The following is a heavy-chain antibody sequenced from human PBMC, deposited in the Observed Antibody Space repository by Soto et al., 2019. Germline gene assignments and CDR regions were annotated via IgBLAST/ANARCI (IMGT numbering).Heavy chain of an antibody. CDR3: AKGRTYGDYVGDAFDI. J-gene: IGHJ3*02. Sequence: EVQLVESGGGLVQPGRSLRLSCAASGFTFDDYAMHWVRQAPGKGLEWVSGISWNSGSIGYADSVKGRFTISRDNAKKSLYLQMNSRRAEDTALYYCAKGRTYGDYVGDAFDIWGQGTMVTVSS. V-gene: IGHV3-9*01. D-gene: IGHD4-17*01. CDR1: GFTFDDYA. CDR2: ISWNSGSI.